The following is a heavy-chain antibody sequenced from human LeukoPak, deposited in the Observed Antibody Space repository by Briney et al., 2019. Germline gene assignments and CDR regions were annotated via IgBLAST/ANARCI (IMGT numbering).Heavy chain of an antibody. CDR3: ARSIPYGTTWYGRSDY. J-gene: IGHJ4*02. CDR2: IKPDGTTK. V-gene: IGHV3-7*03. Sequence: GGSLRPSCAASGFPFSSYSMTWVRQAPGKGLEWVANIKPDGTTKFYVDSVKGRFTISRDNALNSLYLQMNSLRAEDTAIYYCARSIPYGTTWYGRSDYRGQGTLVTVSS. CDR1: GFPFSSYS. D-gene: IGHD6-13*01.